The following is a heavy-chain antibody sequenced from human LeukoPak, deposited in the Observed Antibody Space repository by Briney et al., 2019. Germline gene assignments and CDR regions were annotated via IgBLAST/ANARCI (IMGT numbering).Heavy chain of an antibody. CDR3: ARDLTVGSSWGFDY. CDR2: INPNSGGT. V-gene: IGHV1-2*02. D-gene: IGHD6-13*01. J-gene: IGHJ4*02. Sequence: GASVKVSCKASGYTFTGYYMHWVRQAPGQGLEWMGWINPNSGGTNYAQKFQGRVTMTRDTSISTAYMELSRLRSDDTAVYYCARDLTVGSSWGFDYWGQGTLVTVSS. CDR1: GYTFTGYY.